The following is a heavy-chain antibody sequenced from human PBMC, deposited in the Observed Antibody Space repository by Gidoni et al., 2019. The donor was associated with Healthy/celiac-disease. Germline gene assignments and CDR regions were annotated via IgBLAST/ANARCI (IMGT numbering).Heavy chain of an antibody. Sequence: QLQLQESGPGLVKPSETLSLPCTVSGGSISSSSSYWGWIRQPPGKGLEWIGSIYYSGSTYYNPSLKSRVTISVDTSKNQFSLKLSSVTAADTAVYYCANVNIAVAGTYYYYGMDVWGQGTTVTVSS. V-gene: IGHV4-39*01. CDR1: GGSISSSSSY. J-gene: IGHJ6*02. D-gene: IGHD6-19*01. CDR3: ANVNIAVAGTYYYYGMDV. CDR2: IYYSGST.